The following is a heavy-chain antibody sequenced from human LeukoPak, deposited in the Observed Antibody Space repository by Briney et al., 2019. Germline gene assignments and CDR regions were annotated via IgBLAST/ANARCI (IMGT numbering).Heavy chain of an antibody. J-gene: IGHJ3*02. V-gene: IGHV3-23*01. CDR1: GFTFSSYA. CDR2: ISGSGGST. D-gene: IGHD2-15*01. CDR3: AKDVESDIVVVVAAAFDI. Sequence: GGSLRLSCAASGFTFSSYAMSWVHQAPGKGLEWVSAISGSGGSTYYADSVKGRFTISRDNSKNTLYLQMNSLRAEDTAVYYCAKDVESDIVVVVAAAFDIWGQGTMVTVSS.